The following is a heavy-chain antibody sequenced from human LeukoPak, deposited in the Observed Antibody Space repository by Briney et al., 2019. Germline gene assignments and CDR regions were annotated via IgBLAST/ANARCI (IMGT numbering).Heavy chain of an antibody. CDR3: ARDYAPRYYDILTGYGMDV. V-gene: IGHV1-18*01. J-gene: IGHJ6*02. CDR1: GYTFTSYG. Sequence: ASVKVSCKASGYTFTSYGISWVRQAPGEGLEGRGWISAYNGNTNYAQKLQGRVTMTTDTSTSTAYMELRSLRSDDTAVYYCARDYAPRYYDILTGYGMDVWGQGTTVTVSS. D-gene: IGHD3-9*01. CDR2: ISAYNGNT.